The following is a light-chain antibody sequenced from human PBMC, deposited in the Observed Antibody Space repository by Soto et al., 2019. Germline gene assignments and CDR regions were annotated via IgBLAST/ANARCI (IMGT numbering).Light chain of an antibody. Sequence: EIVLTQSPATLSLSPGERATLSCRASQSVSSQLAWYQQKPGQAPGLLIYDASNRATGIPARFSGSGSGTDFTLTISSLEPEDFAVYYCQQRSNWPLTFGGGTKVELK. CDR3: QQRSNWPLT. CDR1: QSVSSQ. J-gene: IGKJ4*01. CDR2: DAS. V-gene: IGKV3-11*01.